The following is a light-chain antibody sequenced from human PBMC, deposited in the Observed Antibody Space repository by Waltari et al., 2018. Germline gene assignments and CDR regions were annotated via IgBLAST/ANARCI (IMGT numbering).Light chain of an antibody. CDR2: RTS. V-gene: IGKV1-5*03. CDR3: QQYSYFST. Sequence: DIQMTQPPSTLSTSVGDRVTITCRASESISTWVAWYQQKPGQAPKLLIYRTSNLQSGVPPRFSGSGSGTEFTLTIRSLQPGDFATYFCQQYSYFSTFGQGTKLEIK. J-gene: IGKJ2*01. CDR1: ESISTW.